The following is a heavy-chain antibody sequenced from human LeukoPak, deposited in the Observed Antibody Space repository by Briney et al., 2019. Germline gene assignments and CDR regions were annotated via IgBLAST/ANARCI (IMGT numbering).Heavy chain of an antibody. Sequence: ASVKVSCKASGYTFTSYYMHWVRQAPGQGLEWMGIINPSGGSTSYAQKFQGRVTITRDTSASTAYMELSSLRSEDTAVYYCARDLAPYYYDSSGYSFAYWGQGTLVTVSS. CDR1: GYTFTSYY. CDR2: INPSGGST. V-gene: IGHV1-46*01. CDR3: ARDLAPYYYDSSGYSFAY. D-gene: IGHD3-22*01. J-gene: IGHJ4*02.